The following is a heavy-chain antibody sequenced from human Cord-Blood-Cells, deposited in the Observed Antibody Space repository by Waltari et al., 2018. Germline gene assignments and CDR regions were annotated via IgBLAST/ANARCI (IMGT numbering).Heavy chain of an antibody. CDR1: GGTFSSYA. J-gene: IGHJ6*03. CDR2: IIPIFGTA. V-gene: IGHV1-69*01. Sequence: QVQLVQSGAEGKKPGSSVKVSCKASGGTFSSYAISWVRQALGQGLEWRGGIIPIFGTANYAQKFQGRVTITADESTSTAYMELSSLRSEDTAVYYCARANCSSTSCRYYYYYYMDVWGKGTTVTVSS. D-gene: IGHD2-2*01. CDR3: ARANCSSTSCRYYYYYYMDV.